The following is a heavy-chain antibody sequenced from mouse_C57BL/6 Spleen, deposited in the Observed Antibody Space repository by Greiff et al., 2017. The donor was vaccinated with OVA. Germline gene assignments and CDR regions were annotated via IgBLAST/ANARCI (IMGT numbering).Heavy chain of an antibody. J-gene: IGHJ4*01. CDR1: GYTFTDYY. CDR3: ARGGTVVAGAMDD. CDR2: IYPGSGNT. Sequence: QVQLKQSGAELVRPGASVKLSCKASGYTFTDYYINWVKQRPGQGLEWIARIYPGSGNTYYNEQVKGKATLTAEKSSSTAYMQLSRLTYDDSDVYFCARGGTVVAGAMDDWGQGTSVTVSS. V-gene: IGHV1-76*01. D-gene: IGHD1-1*01.